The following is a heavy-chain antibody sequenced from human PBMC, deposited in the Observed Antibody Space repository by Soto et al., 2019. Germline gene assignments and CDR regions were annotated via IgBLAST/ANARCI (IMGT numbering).Heavy chain of an antibody. V-gene: IGHV4-61*08. J-gene: IGHJ5*02. CDR2: FYYSGIT. Sequence: SETLSLTCTVSGVSVNSGDYYWSWIRQPPGKGLEWIGYFYYSGITNYNPSLKSRVTISADTSKNQFSLKLSSVTAADTAVDYWARGGTNWFDPWGQGTLVTVSS. CDR3: ARGGTNWFDP. CDR1: GVSVNSGDYY. D-gene: IGHD1-1*01.